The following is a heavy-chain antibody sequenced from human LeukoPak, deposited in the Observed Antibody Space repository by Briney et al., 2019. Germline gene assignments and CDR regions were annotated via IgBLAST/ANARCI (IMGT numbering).Heavy chain of an antibody. CDR3: AGGNGCLITN. D-gene: IGHD3-10*01. V-gene: IGHV3-30-3*01. CDR2: ISYDGSNK. CDR1: GFPFSSYA. Sequence: PGRSLRPSCAASGFPFSSYAMHWVRQAPGKGLEWVAVISYDGSNKYYADSVKGRFTISRDNSKNTLYLQMNSLRAEDTAVYYCAGGNGCLITNWGQGTTVIVSS. J-gene: IGHJ4*02.